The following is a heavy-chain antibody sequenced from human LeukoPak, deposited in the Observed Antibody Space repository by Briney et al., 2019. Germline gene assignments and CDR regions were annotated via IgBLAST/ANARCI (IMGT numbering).Heavy chain of an antibody. Sequence: GGSLRLSCAASGFTFSDFGMHWIRQAPGKGLEWVAFIRYDGTDKNYADSVKGRFTISRDNSKNTLYLQMNSLRAEDTAVFYCAKRRDDNYFDYWGQGALVTVSS. CDR2: IRYDGTDK. J-gene: IGHJ4*02. CDR1: GFTFSDFG. D-gene: IGHD5-24*01. V-gene: IGHV3-30*02. CDR3: AKRRDDNYFDY.